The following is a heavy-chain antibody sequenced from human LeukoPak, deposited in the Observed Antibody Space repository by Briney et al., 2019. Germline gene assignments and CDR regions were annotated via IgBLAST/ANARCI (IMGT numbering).Heavy chain of an antibody. Sequence: SETLSLTCTVSGGSISSYYWTWIRQPPGKGLEWIGYIYNSGTTNYNPSLKSRVTISVDTSKNQFSLRLSSVTAAGTAVYYCARIVVRATIDYWGQGTLVTVSS. CDR1: GGSISSYY. J-gene: IGHJ4*02. V-gene: IGHV4-59*01. D-gene: IGHD1-26*01. CDR3: ARIVVRATIDY. CDR2: IYNSGTT.